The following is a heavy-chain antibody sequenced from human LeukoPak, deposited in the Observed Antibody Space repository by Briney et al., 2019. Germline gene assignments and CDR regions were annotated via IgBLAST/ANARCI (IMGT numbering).Heavy chain of an antibody. CDR3: ARSRVDCSSTSCYRDYYYMDV. CDR2: ISAYNGNT. CDR1: GYTFTSYG. Sequence: ASVKVSCKASGYTFTSYGISWVRQAPGQGLEWVGWISAYNGNTNYAQKLQGRVTMTTDTSTSTAYMELRSLRSDDTAVYYCARSRVDCSSTSCYRDYYYMDVWGKGTTVTVSS. D-gene: IGHD2-2*01. V-gene: IGHV1-18*01. J-gene: IGHJ6*03.